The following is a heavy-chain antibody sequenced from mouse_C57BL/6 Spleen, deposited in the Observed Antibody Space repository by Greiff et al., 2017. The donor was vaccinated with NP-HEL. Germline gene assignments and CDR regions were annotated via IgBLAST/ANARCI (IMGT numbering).Heavy chain of an antibody. CDR1: GYAFSSSW. V-gene: IGHV1-82*01. D-gene: IGHD2-13*01. Sequence: QVQLQQSGPELVKPGASVKISCKASGYAFSSSWMNWVKQRPGKGLEWIGRIYPGDGDTNYNGKFKGKATLTADKSSSTAYMQLSSLTSEDSAVYFCARQERDYCTYAMDYWGQGTSVTVSS. J-gene: IGHJ4*01. CDR2: IYPGDGDT. CDR3: ARQERDYCTYAMDY.